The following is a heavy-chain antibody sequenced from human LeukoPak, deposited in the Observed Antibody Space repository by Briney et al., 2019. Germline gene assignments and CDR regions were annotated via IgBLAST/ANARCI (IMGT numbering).Heavy chain of an antibody. CDR2: ISYTGGET. J-gene: IGHJ3*02. Sequence: KPSETLSLTCTVSGGSINSYYWSWIRQPPGNRLEWIGYISYTGGETNYNPSLKSRLTISVDTSKNQFSLMLTSVTAADTAVYYCARQPGGTAAFDIWAQGTMVTVGS. CDR1: GGSINSYY. D-gene: IGHD1-14*01. CDR3: ARQPGGTAAFDI. V-gene: IGHV4-59*08.